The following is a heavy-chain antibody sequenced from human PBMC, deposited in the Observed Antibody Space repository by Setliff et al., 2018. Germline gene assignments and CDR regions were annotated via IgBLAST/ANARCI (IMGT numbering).Heavy chain of an antibody. J-gene: IGHJ4*02. CDR3: ARDSPGKSRKYYFDY. V-gene: IGHV4-39*07. CDR2: IYYSGST. Sequence: PSETLSLTCTVSGGSISSSSYYWGWIRQPPGKGLEWIGSIYYSGSTYYNPSLKSRVTISVDTSKNQFSLKLSSVTAADTAVYYCARDSPGKSRKYYFDYWGQGTLVTVSS. D-gene: IGHD3-10*01. CDR1: GGSISSSSYY.